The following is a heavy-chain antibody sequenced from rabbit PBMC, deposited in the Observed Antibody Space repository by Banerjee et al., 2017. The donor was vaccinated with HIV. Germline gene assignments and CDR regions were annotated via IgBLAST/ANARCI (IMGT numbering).Heavy chain of an antibody. CDR2: IYNGDGST. J-gene: IGHJ4*01. Sequence: QEQLVESGGGLVQPEGSLTLTCKASGFDFSSNAMCWVRQAPGKGPEWIASIYNGDGSTYYANWVNGRFTISRSTSLHTVTLQMTSLTAADTATYFCARNAGYANGGNGYFKLWGQGLVTVS. V-gene: IGHV1S47*01. D-gene: IGHD6-1*01. CDR1: GFDFSSNA. CDR3: ARNAGYANGGNGYFKL.